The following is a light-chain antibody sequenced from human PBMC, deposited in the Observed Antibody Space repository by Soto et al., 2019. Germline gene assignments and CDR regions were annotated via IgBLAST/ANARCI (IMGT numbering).Light chain of an antibody. J-gene: IGKJ4*01. CDR1: QSVSSTY. V-gene: IGKV3-20*01. Sequence: EIVLTQSPGTLSLSPGERATLSCRASQSVSSTYLAWYQQKPGQAPRLLIYAASSRAPGIPDRFSGSGSGTDFTLTISRLGPEDFAVYFCLQYDGSPLTFGGGTKVEIK. CDR3: LQYDGSPLT. CDR2: AAS.